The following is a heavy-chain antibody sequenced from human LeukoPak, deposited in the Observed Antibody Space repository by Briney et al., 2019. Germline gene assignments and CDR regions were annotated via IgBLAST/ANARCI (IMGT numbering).Heavy chain of an antibody. CDR2: ISYDGSNK. J-gene: IGHJ6*02. CDR1: GFTFSSYG. CDR3: AKGSKSYGSYYYYGMDV. V-gene: IGHV3-30*18. D-gene: IGHD5-18*01. Sequence: GGSLRLSCAASGFTFSSYGMHWVRQAPGKGLEWVAVISYDGSNKYYADSVKGRFTISRDNSKNTLYLQMNSLRAEDTAVYYCAKGSKSYGSYYYYGMDVWGQGTTVTVSS.